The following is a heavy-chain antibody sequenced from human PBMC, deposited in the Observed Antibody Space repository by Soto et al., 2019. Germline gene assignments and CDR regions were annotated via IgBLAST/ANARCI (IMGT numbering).Heavy chain of an antibody. V-gene: IGHV3-53*01. CDR3: ANLSHSSGWYRYFDY. D-gene: IGHD6-19*01. CDR2: IYSGDIT. CDR1: GFTVNNTY. Sequence: PGGSLRLSCAASGFTVNNTYMSWVRQAPGKGLEWVSVIYSGDITYYADSVKGRFTISRDNSKNTLYLQMNSLRAEDTAVYYCANLSHSSGWYRYFDYWGQGTLVTVSS. J-gene: IGHJ4*02.